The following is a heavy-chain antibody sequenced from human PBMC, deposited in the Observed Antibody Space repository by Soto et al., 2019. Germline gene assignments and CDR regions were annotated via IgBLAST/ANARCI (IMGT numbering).Heavy chain of an antibody. Sequence: ASVKVSCKASGYIFTSYYIHWVRQAPGQGLEWMGWINPFDGSRMFAQSFQGRVTMTRDTSTSTVYMEVSSLRSYDTAVYYCSRVDPGETSPFDHWGQGTLVTVSS. V-gene: IGHV1-46*03. CDR2: INPFDGSR. J-gene: IGHJ4*02. CDR3: SRVDPGETSPFDH. D-gene: IGHD3-10*01. CDR1: GYIFTSYY.